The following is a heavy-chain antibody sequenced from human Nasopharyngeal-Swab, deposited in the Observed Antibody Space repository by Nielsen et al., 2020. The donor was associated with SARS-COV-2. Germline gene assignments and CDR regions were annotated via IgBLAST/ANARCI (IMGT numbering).Heavy chain of an antibody. V-gene: IGHV3-11*06. CDR1: GFTVSSNY. D-gene: IGHD3-16*02. J-gene: IGHJ3*02. Sequence: GESLKISCAASGFTVSSNYMSWIRQAPGKGLEWVSYISSSSSYTNYADSVKGRFTISRDNAKNSLYLQMNSLRAEDTAVYYCASLRNDYVWGSYRSPDAFDIWGQGTMVTVSS. CDR3: ASLRNDYVWGSYRSPDAFDI. CDR2: ISSSSSYT.